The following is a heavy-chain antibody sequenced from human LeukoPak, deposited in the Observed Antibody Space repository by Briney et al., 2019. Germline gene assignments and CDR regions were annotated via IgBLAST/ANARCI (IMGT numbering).Heavy chain of an antibody. D-gene: IGHD5-18*01. CDR2: ISGSGGST. CDR3: AKVDTAMVIFRPLDY. CDR1: GFTFSSYA. J-gene: IGHJ4*02. Sequence: PGGSLRLSCAASGFTFSSYAMYWVRQAPGKGLEWVSVISGSGGSTYYADSVKGRFTISRDNSKNTLYLQMNSLRAEDTAVYYCAKVDTAMVIFRPLDYWGQGTLVTVSS. V-gene: IGHV3-23*01.